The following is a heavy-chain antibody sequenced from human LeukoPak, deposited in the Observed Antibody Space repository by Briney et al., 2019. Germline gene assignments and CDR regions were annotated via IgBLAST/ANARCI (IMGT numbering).Heavy chain of an antibody. CDR3: ARDPGSRLVPRYYYYGMDV. Sequence: ASVTVSCTASGYTLTSYGISWVRQAPGQGLEWMGWISAYNGNTNYAQKLQGRVTMTTDTSTSTAYMELRSLRSDDTAVYYCARDPGSRLVPRYYYYGMDVWGQGTTVTVSS. CDR2: ISAYNGNT. CDR1: GYTLTSYG. D-gene: IGHD3-10*01. V-gene: IGHV1-18*01. J-gene: IGHJ6*02.